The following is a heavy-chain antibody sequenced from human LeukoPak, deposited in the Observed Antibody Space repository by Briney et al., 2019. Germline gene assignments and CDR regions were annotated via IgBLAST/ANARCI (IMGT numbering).Heavy chain of an antibody. CDR2: ISGSGGST. V-gene: IGHV3-23*01. D-gene: IGHD2-15*01. J-gene: IGHJ6*02. CDR1: GFTFSSYA. CDR3: AKVCSDWNGMDV. Sequence: GGSLRLSCAASGFTFSSYAMSWVRQAPGKGLEWVSAISGSGGSTYYADSVKGRFTISRDNSKNTLYLQMNSLRAEDTAAYYCAKVCSDWNGMDVWGQGTTVTVSS.